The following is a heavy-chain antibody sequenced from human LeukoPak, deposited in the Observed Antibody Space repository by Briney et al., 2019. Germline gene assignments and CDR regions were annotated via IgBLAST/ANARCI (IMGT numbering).Heavy chain of an antibody. CDR1: GFTFSSYG. J-gene: IGHJ5*02. D-gene: IGHD3-22*01. CDR3: ARDRDTMIVARGEIDP. CDR2: IWYDGSNK. V-gene: IGHV3-33*01. Sequence: GGSLRLSCAASGFTFSSYGMHWVRQAPGKGLEWVAVIWYDGSNKYYADSVKGRFTISRDNSKNTLYLQMNSLRAEDTAVYYCARDRDTMIVARGEIDPWGQGTLVTVSS.